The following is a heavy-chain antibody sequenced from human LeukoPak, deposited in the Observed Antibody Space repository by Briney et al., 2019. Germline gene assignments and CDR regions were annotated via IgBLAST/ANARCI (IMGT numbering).Heavy chain of an antibody. J-gene: IGHJ6*03. Sequence: GGSLRLSCAASGFTFSSYAMHWVRQAPGKGLEWVAVISYDGSNKYYADSVKGRFTISRDNSKNTLYLQMNSLRAEDTAVYYCARGFTHGNSYYFYYMDVWGKGTTVTVSS. CDR2: ISYDGSNK. V-gene: IGHV3-30*04. D-gene: IGHD4-23*01. CDR3: ARGFTHGNSYYFYYMDV. CDR1: GFTFSSYA.